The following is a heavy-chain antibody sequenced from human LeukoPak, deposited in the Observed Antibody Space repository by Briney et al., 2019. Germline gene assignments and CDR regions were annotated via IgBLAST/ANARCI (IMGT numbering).Heavy chain of an antibody. CDR2: INPSRGTT. D-gene: IGHD1-7*01. CDR3: ARVGEPNWNYPHSDY. CDR1: GYTFTGYY. Sequence: ASVKVSCKASGYTFTGYYMHWVRQAPGQGLEWMGIINPSRGTTSYAQKFQGRVTVTRDMSTTTVYMELSSLTSEDTAVYYCARVGEPNWNYPHSDYWGQGTLVTVSS. V-gene: IGHV1-46*01. J-gene: IGHJ4*02.